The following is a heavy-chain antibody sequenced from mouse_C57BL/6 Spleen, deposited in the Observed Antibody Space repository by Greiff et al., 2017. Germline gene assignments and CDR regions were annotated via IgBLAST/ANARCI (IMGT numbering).Heavy chain of an antibody. J-gene: IGHJ2*01. CDR1: GYTFTSYW. CDR3: SRVYPYYFDY. Sequence: VQLKQPGAELVMPGASVKLSCKASGYTFTSYWMHWVKQRPGQGLEWIGEIDPSDSYTNYNQKFKGKSTLTVDKSSSTAYMQLSSLTSEDSAVXYYSRVYPYYFDYWGQGTTLTVSS. V-gene: IGHV1-69*01. CDR2: IDPSDSYT.